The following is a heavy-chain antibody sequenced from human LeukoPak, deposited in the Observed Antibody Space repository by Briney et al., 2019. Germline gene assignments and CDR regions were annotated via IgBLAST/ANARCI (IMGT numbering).Heavy chain of an antibody. CDR2: IYHSGST. Sequence: SETLSLTCSVSGDSISSGYYWGWIRQPPGKGLEWIGSIYHSGSTYYNPSLKSRVTISVDTSKNQFSLKLSSVTAADTAVYYCARDLGFGVVVAATAGAFDIWGQGTMVTVSS. J-gene: IGHJ3*02. CDR3: ARDLGFGVVVAATAGAFDI. D-gene: IGHD2-15*01. V-gene: IGHV4-38-2*02. CDR1: GDSISSGYY.